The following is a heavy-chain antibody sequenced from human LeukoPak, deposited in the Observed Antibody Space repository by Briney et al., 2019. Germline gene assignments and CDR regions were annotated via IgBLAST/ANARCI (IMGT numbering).Heavy chain of an antibody. Sequence: GGSLRLCCAASGFAFSSYSMNWVRQATGKGLEWVSSISSGSSYIYYADSVKGRFTISRDNAKNSLYLQMDGLRAEDTAVYYCARANDNTVWGQGTLVTVSS. J-gene: IGHJ4*02. V-gene: IGHV3-21*01. CDR3: ARANDNTV. CDR1: GFAFSSYS. CDR2: ISSGSSYI. D-gene: IGHD3-9*01.